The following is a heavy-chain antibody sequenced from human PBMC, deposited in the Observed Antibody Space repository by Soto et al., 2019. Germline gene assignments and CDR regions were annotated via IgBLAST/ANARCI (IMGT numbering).Heavy chain of an antibody. CDR2: IYPGDSDT. CDR1: GYNFNTYW. CDR3: ATSTVSYVDVVSSTTRGYFDH. V-gene: IGHV5-51*01. D-gene: IGHD5-12*01. Sequence: GESLKISCEGSGYNFNTYWIGWVRQMPGKGLEWMALIYPGDSDTRYSPSFEGQVTLSVDRSISTAYLQWSSLKASDTAIYYCATSTVSYVDVVSSTTRGYFDHWGQGTLVTVSS. J-gene: IGHJ4*02.